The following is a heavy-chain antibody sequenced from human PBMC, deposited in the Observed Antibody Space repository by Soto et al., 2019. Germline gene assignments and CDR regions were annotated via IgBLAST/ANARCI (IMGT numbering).Heavy chain of an antibody. V-gene: IGHV6-1*01. CDR2: TYYRSRWYS. CDR1: GATVSSNSVA. D-gene: IGHD3-10*01. Sequence: SQTLSLTCVGCGATVSSNSVAWNWVRQSPSRGLDWLGRTYYRSRWYSDYAVSVRSRIDINADTSKNQVSLQLNSVTPEDKAVCYCSRSEGGSGYYYYGIDVWGQGNTV. CDR3: SRSEGGSGYYYYGIDV. J-gene: IGHJ6*01.